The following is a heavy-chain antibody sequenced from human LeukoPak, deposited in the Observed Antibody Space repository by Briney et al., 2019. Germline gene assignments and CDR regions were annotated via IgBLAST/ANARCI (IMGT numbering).Heavy chain of an antibody. J-gene: IGHJ3*02. D-gene: IGHD1-1*01. CDR3: ARGQSTII. CDR2: IYYSGST. CDR1: GGSISSYY. V-gene: IGHV4-59*01. Sequence: SETLSLTCTVSGGSISSYYWSWIRQPPGKGLEWIGYIYYSGSTNYNSSLKSRVTISVDTSKNQFSLKLSSVTAADTAVYYCARGQSTIIWGQGTMVTVSS.